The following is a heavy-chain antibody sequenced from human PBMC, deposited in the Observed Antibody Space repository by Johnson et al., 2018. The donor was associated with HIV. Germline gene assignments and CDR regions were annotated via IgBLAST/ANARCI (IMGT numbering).Heavy chain of an antibody. J-gene: IGHJ3*02. CDR2: VSGGGGIT. CDR1: GFTFSSYG. V-gene: IGHV3-NL1*01. CDR3: AKRLGFDNRGDQFDI. Sequence: QVQLVESGGGVVQPGRSLRLSCAASGFTFSSYGVHWVRQAPGKGLEWVATVSGGGGITYYADSVKGRFSISRDNSNNTLSLQMDSLRVEDTAVYYCAKRLGFDNRGDQFDIWGQGAMVTVSS. D-gene: IGHD3-22*01.